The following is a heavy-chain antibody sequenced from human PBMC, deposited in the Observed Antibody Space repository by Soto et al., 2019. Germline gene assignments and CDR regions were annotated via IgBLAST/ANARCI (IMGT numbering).Heavy chain of an antibody. Sequence: EVQLLESGGGLVQPGGSLRLSCAASGFAFSTYAMSWVRQAPGKGLEWVSAISGSGGRTYYADSIKGQFTISRDNSNKTLYLQMNRLRAEDTAVYYCAKDRLGDSSAWASYYYGMDVWGQGTTVTVSS. CDR2: ISGSGGRT. D-gene: IGHD6-19*01. V-gene: IGHV3-23*01. J-gene: IGHJ6*02. CDR1: GFAFSTYA. CDR3: AKDRLGDSSAWASYYYGMDV.